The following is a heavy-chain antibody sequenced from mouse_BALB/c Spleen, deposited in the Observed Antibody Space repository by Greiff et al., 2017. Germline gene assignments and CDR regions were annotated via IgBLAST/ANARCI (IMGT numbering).Heavy chain of an antibody. J-gene: IGHJ2*01. Sequence: EVKVVESGGGLVKPGGSLKLSCAASGFTLSSYAMSWVRQTPEKRLEWVATISSGGSYTYYPDSVKGRFTISRDNAKNTLYLQMSSLRSEDTAMYYCARRGDGYYFDYWGQGTTLTVSS. CDR3: ARRGDGYYFDY. CDR2: ISSGGSYT. D-gene: IGHD2-3*01. CDR1: GFTLSSYA. V-gene: IGHV5-9-3*01.